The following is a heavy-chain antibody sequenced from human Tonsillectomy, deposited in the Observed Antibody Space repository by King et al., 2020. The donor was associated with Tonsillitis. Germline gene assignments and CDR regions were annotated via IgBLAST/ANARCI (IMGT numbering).Heavy chain of an antibody. J-gene: IGHJ6*02. Sequence: VQLVESGGGVVQPGRSLRLSCAASGFTFSSYGMHWVRQAPGKGLEWVAVISYDGSNKYYADSVKGRFTISRDISNNTLYLQMNSLRAEDTAVYYCAKGYGSGNYYYHFGMDVWGQGPTVTVSS. CDR1: GFTFSSYG. V-gene: IGHV3-30*18. D-gene: IGHD3-10*01. CDR2: ISYDGSNK. CDR3: AKGYGSGNYYYHFGMDV.